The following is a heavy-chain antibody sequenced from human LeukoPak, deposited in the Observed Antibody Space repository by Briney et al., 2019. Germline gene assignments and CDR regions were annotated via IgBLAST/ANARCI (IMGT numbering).Heavy chain of an antibody. CDR1: VYTFIMYE. Sequence: ASVTVSFKSSVYTFIMYEINWVRQAPGQGREWVGSMHPTSGNTRYAQQFQGRVTMTSHPSIGTAFMELSTLRSDDTAILYCARGPYGGNRYFDNWGQGTLVTVSS. J-gene: IGHJ4*02. CDR2: MHPTSGNT. D-gene: IGHD4-23*01. V-gene: IGHV1-8*01. CDR3: ARGPYGGNRYFDN.